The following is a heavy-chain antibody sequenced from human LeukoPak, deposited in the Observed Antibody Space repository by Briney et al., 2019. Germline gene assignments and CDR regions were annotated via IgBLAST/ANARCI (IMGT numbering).Heavy chain of an antibody. Sequence: SAKVSCKASGGTFSSYAISWVRQAPGQGLEWMGGIIPIFGTANYAQKFQGRVTITADKSTSTAYMELSSLRSEDTAVYYCARDDSSKALDYWGQGTLVTVSS. D-gene: IGHD6-19*01. J-gene: IGHJ4*02. V-gene: IGHV1-69*06. CDR3: ARDDSSKALDY. CDR2: IIPIFGTA. CDR1: GGTFSSYA.